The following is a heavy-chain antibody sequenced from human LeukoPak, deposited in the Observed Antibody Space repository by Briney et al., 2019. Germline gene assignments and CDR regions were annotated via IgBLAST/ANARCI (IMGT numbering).Heavy chain of an antibody. D-gene: IGHD6-19*01. Sequence: GASVKVSCKASGYTFTGYYMHRVRQAPGQGLEWMGRINPNSGETIYAQKFQGRVTMTEDTSTDTAYMELSSLRSEDTAVYYCATARGQWLEFDYWGQGTLVTVSS. CDR2: INPNSGET. V-gene: IGHV1-2*06. CDR3: ATARGQWLEFDY. CDR1: GYTFTGYY. J-gene: IGHJ4*02.